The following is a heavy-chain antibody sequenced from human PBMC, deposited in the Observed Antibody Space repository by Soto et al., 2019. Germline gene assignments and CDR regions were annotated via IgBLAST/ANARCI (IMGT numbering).Heavy chain of an antibody. Sequence: PGGSLRLSCAASGFTFSSYGMHWVRQAPGKGLEWLAVIWYDGSNKYYADSVKGRFTISRDNSKNTLYLQMNSLRAEDTAVYYCAREQRYIAAVGYFDYWGQGALVTVSS. J-gene: IGHJ4*02. V-gene: IGHV3-33*01. CDR2: IWYDGSNK. CDR3: AREQRYIAAVGYFDY. CDR1: GFTFSSYG. D-gene: IGHD6-13*01.